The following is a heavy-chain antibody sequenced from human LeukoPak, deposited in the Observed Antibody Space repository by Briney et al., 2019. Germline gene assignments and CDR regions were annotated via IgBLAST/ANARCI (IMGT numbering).Heavy chain of an antibody. CDR3: ARDTSYYCSSTSCYFGAYYYYGMDV. CDR2: ISSSGSTI. Sequence: GSLRLSCAASGFTFSDYYMSWIRQALGKGLEWVSYISSSGSTIYYADSVKGRFTISRDNAKNSLYLQMNSLRAEDTAVYYCARDTSYYCSSTSCYFGAYYYYGMDVWGQGTTVTVSS. CDR1: GFTFSDYY. D-gene: IGHD2-2*01. V-gene: IGHV3-11*01. J-gene: IGHJ6*02.